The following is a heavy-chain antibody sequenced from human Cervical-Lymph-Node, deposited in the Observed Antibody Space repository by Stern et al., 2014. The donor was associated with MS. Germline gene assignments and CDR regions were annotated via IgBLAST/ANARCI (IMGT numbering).Heavy chain of an antibody. CDR3: ARGREVYMVTDAFDS. J-gene: IGHJ4*02. Sequence: DQLVESGAEVREPGASVKVSCKASGYTFSNFDINWVRQAPGQGLEWVGRIDPNSDTTRYAQKFQGRVTITRDSSISTAYMELSSLRSDDTAVYYCARGREVYMVTDAFDSWGQGTLVTVSS. D-gene: IGHD2-21*02. CDR2: IDPNSDTT. V-gene: IGHV1-8*01. CDR1: GYTFSNFD.